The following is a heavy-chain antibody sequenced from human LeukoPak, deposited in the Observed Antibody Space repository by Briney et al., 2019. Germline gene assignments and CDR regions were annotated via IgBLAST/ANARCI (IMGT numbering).Heavy chain of an antibody. J-gene: IGHJ6*02. V-gene: IGHV1-8*01. D-gene: IGHD2-2*01. Sequence: ASVKVSCKASGYTFTCYDINWVRQATGQGLEWMGWMNPNSGNTGYAQKFQGRVTMTRNTSISTAYMELSSLRSEDTAVYYCARILRYCSSTSCYYYYGMDVWGQGTTVTVSS. CDR3: ARILRYCSSTSCYYYYGMDV. CDR2: MNPNSGNT. CDR1: GYTFTCYD.